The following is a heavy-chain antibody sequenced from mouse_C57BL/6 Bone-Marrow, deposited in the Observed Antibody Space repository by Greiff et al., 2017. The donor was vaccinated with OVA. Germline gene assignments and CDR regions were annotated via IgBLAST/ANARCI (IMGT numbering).Heavy chain of an antibody. CDR2: IDPSDSYT. CDR1: GYTFTSYW. D-gene: IGHD1-3*01. Sequence: QVQLQQPGAELVKPGASVKLSCKASGYTFTSYWMQWVKQRPGQGLEWIGEIDPSDSYTNYNQKFTGKATLIVDTSSSTAYMQVSSFTSEDSEVYDCARNNYVGRGAMDDWGKGTSVTVSS. J-gene: IGHJ4*01. V-gene: IGHV1-50*01. CDR3: ARNNYVGRGAMDD.